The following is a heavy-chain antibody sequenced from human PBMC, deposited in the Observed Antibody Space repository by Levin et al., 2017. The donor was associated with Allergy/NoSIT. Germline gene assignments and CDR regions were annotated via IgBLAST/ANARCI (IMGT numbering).Heavy chain of an antibody. D-gene: IGHD5-18*01. Sequence: SETLSLTCTVSGGSISSYYWSWIRQPPGKGLEWIGYIYYSGSTKYNPSLKSRVTISVDTSKNQFSLTLSSGTAADTAVYYCARAKSGYSYYYFDYWGQGTLVTVSS. J-gene: IGHJ4*02. V-gene: IGHV4-59*01. CDR2: IYYSGST. CDR1: GGSISSYY. CDR3: ARAKSGYSYYYFDY.